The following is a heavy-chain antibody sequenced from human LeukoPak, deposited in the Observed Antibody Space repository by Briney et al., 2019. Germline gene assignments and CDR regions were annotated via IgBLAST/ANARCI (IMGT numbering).Heavy chain of an antibody. Sequence: SETLSLTCTVSGGSISSSSYYWGWIRQPPGKGLEWIGEINHSGSTNYNPSLKSRVTISVDTSKNQFSLKLSSVTAADTAVYYCARDPAVGATTPFDSWGQGTLVTVSS. J-gene: IGHJ4*02. D-gene: IGHD1-26*01. CDR3: ARDPAVGATTPFDS. CDR2: INHSGST. V-gene: IGHV4-39*07. CDR1: GGSISSSSYY.